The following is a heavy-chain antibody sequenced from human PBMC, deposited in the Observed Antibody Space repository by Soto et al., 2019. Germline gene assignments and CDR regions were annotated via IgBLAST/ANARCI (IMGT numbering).Heavy chain of an antibody. D-gene: IGHD2-2*02. CDR2: IYLGDSNT. CDR3: ARQEYCSSTCCYTAES. V-gene: IGHV5-51*01. CDR1: GDRFTSFG. Sequence: SQRKWRRGAGDRFTSFGSGRMIQIQWQGLEWMGIIYLGDSNTRYSPSFQGQVTISADKSISTAYLQWSSLKASDTAIYYCARQEYCSSTCCYTAESRVQGTMVPVS. J-gene: IGHJ4*02.